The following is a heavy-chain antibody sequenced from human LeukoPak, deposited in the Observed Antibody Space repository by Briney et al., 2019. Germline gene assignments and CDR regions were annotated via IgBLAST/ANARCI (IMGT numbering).Heavy chain of an antibody. CDR1: GGSISSYY. CDR3: ARDEPYYYGSGSYWSAFDI. Sequence: SETLSLTCTVSGGSISSYYWSWIRQPAGKGLEWIGRIYTSGSTNYNPSLKSRVTMSVDTSKNQFSLKLSSVTAADTAVYYCARDEPYYYGSGSYWSAFDIWGQGTMVTVSS. J-gene: IGHJ3*02. V-gene: IGHV4-4*07. D-gene: IGHD3-10*01. CDR2: IYTSGST.